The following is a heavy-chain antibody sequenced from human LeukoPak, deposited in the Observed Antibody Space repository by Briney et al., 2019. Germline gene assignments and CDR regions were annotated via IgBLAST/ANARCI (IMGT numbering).Heavy chain of an antibody. CDR3: ARVRGDDKYSSGWYLDY. CDR1: GFTFSSYG. D-gene: IGHD6-19*01. Sequence: GGSLRLSCAASGFTFSSYGLHWVRHAPGKGLEWVAVIWYDGSNKYYADSVKGRFTISRDNSKNILYLQMNSLRAEDTAVYYCARVRGDDKYSSGWYLDYWGQGTLVSVSS. J-gene: IGHJ4*02. CDR2: IWYDGSNK. V-gene: IGHV3-33*01.